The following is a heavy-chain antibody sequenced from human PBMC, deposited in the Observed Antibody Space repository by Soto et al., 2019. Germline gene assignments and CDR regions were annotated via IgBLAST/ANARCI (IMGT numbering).Heavy chain of an antibody. J-gene: IGHJ5*02. D-gene: IGHD6-13*01. V-gene: IGHV3-23*01. CDR1: GFTFANYA. Sequence: EVQLLESGGGLVHPGESLRLSCAASGFTFANYAMSWVRQAPGKGLEWVSTISGTGGNTYYADSVRGRFTVSRDNSKNTLYLQINSLRAEDTAVYYCAKDILRGRLYIAAAVDWFDPWGQGTLLIVSS. CDR3: AKDILRGRLYIAAAVDWFDP. CDR2: ISGTGGNT.